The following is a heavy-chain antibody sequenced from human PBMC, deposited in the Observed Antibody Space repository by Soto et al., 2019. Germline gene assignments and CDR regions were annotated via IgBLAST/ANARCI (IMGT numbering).Heavy chain of an antibody. J-gene: IGHJ6*03. CDR2: IYPGDSDT. V-gene: IGHV5-51*01. D-gene: IGHD3-10*01. Sequence: GESLKISCKGSGYSFTSYWIAWVRQMPGKGLEWMGIIYPGDSDTRYSPSFQGQATNSADKSISTAYLQWSSLKASDTAMYYCARIYGSGSCSDYYYYMDVWGKGTTVTVSS. CDR3: ARIYGSGSCSDYYYYMDV. CDR1: GYSFTSYW.